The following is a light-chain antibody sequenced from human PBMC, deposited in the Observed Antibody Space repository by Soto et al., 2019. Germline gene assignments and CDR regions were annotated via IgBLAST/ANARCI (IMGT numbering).Light chain of an antibody. J-gene: IGKJ4*01. CDR2: DAS. CDR3: QQYNNWPLT. Sequence: EIWMTQSPATLSVSPGDRATLSCRASQSVDNDLAWYQQKPGQPPRLLIYDASTRATGIPARFSGSQSGTELTLTISSMLSEDFAVYSCQQYNNWPLTFGGGTQVDIK. V-gene: IGKV3D-15*01. CDR1: QSVDND.